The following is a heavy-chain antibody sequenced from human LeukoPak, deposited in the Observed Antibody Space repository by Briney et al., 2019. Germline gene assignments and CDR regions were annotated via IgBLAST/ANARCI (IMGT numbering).Heavy chain of an antibody. V-gene: IGHV3-33*01. D-gene: IGHD6-13*01. Sequence: GGSLRLSCAASGFTFSNYGIHWVRQAPRKGLDWVAVIWSDGINKYYVDSVKGRFTISRDNSKNTLYLQMNSLRADDTAVYYCARSTYSSSSYYFDYWGQGSLVTVSS. CDR3: ARSTYSSSSYYFDY. CDR2: IWSDGINK. CDR1: GFTFSNYG. J-gene: IGHJ4*02.